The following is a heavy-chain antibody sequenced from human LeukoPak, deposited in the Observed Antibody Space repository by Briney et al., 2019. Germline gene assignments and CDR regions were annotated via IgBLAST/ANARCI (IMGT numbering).Heavy chain of an antibody. Sequence: GESLKISCKGSGYSFNSYWIGWERQMPGKGLEWMGIIYPGDSDTRYSPSFQGQVTNSADKSISTAYLQWSSLKASDTAMYYCARRIAVAGTARAFDIWGQGTMVTVSS. J-gene: IGHJ3*02. V-gene: IGHV5-51*01. CDR3: ARRIAVAGTARAFDI. CDR2: IYPGDSDT. CDR1: GYSFNSYW. D-gene: IGHD6-19*01.